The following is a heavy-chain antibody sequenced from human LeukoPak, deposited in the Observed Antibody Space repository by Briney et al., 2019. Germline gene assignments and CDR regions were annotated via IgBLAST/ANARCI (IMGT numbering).Heavy chain of an antibody. CDR1: GGSFSGYY. J-gene: IGHJ4*02. D-gene: IGHD3-3*01. CDR2: INHSGST. CDR3: ARGDFCSGYPFDY. V-gene: IGHV4-34*01. Sequence: PSETLSLTCAVYGGSFSGYYWSWIRQPPGKGLEWIGEINHSGSTNYNPSLKSRVTISVDTSKNQFSLKLSSVTAADTAVYYCARGDFCSGYPFDYWGQGTLVTVSS.